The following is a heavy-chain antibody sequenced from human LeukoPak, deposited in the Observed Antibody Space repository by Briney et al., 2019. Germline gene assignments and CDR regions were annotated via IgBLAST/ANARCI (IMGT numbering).Heavy chain of an antibody. V-gene: IGHV3-7*01. Sequence: GGSLRLSCAASGSTFSSYAMSWVRQAPGKGPEWVANIKQDGSEKYYVDSVKGRFTISRDNAKNSLHLQMNSLRAEDTAVYYCARDYSDYGYFDLWGRGTLVTVSS. J-gene: IGHJ2*01. CDR1: GSTFSSYA. CDR3: ARDYSDYGYFDL. D-gene: IGHD4-11*01. CDR2: IKQDGSEK.